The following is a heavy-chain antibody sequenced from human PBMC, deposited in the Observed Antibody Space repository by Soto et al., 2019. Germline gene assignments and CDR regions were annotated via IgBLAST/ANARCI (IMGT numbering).Heavy chain of an antibody. D-gene: IGHD1-26*01. J-gene: IGHJ4*02. V-gene: IGHV3-11*01. Sequence: QVRLVESGGGLVKPAGSLRLSCGASGFSFNDYYISWIRQAPGKGLEWISYISGSGRTISYADSVKGRFTISRDNAKSSLDLHLNNLTAEDTAVYFCARDVGNCFAYWGRGTLVTVSS. CDR2: ISGSGRTI. CDR1: GFSFNDYY. CDR3: ARDVGNCFAY.